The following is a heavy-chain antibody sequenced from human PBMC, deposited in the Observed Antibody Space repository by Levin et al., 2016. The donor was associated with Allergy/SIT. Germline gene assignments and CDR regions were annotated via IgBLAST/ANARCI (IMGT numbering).Heavy chain of an antibody. J-gene: IGHJ1*01. D-gene: IGHD3-9*01. CDR2: IYPTDSDT. Sequence: KVSCKARGYNFTTYWIGWVRQMPGKGLDWMGIIYPTDSDTRYSPSFQGQVTISADKSTTTAYLQWSSLKASDSAIYYCARREGLLSFVEYFQHWGQGTLITVSS. V-gene: IGHV5-51*01. CDR1: GYNFTTYW. CDR3: ARREGLLSFVEYFQH.